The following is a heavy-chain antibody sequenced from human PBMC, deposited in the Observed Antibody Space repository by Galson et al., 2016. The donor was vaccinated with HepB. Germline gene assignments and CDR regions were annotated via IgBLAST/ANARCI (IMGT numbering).Heavy chain of an antibody. CDR1: GFTFSTYS. V-gene: IGHV3-21*01. CDR3: ARGGSESGYDPYFDY. J-gene: IGHJ4*02. CDR2: INSGSSFK. Sequence: SLRLSCAASGFTFSTYSINWVRQAPGKGLEWVSGINSGSSFKYYADSVKGRFTISRDNAKNSLFLQMNSLRAEDTAVYYCARGGSESGYDPYFDYWGQGTLVTVSS. D-gene: IGHD5-12*01.